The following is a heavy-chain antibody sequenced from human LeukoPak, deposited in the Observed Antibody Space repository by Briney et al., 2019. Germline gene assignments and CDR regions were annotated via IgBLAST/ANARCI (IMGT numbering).Heavy chain of an antibody. CDR1: GFTFSDYY. V-gene: IGHV3-23*01. CDR3: AKDGVGSGTINWFDP. Sequence: HPGGSLRLSCAASGFTFSDYYMSWIRQAPGKGLEWVSVISDSGGSTDYADSVKGRFTISRDNSKNTVYLQMNSLRAEDTALYYCAKDGVGSGTINWFDPWGQGTLVSVSS. D-gene: IGHD3-10*01. CDR2: ISDSGGST. J-gene: IGHJ5*02.